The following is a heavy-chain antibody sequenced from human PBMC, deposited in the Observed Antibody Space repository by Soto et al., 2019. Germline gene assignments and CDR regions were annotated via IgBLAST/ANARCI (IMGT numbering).Heavy chain of an antibody. CDR3: ARALRYCSGGSCYSGSDALDV. CDR1: GYSFTSYY. CDR2: IDASDSET. D-gene: IGHD2-15*01. Sequence: PGESLKISCEGSGYSFTSYYITWVRQMPGKGLEWLGRIDASDSETNYSPSFQGHVTISTDKSITTAYLQWSSLKASDTAMYYCARALRYCSGGSCYSGSDALDVWGQGTMVTVSS. V-gene: IGHV5-10-1*01. J-gene: IGHJ3*01.